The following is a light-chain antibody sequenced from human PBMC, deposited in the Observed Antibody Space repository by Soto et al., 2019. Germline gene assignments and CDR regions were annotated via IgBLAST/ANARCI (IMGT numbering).Light chain of an antibody. J-gene: IGKJ1*01. Sequence: EIVMTQSPATLSVSPGERATLSCRASQSVSNNLAWYQKKPGQAPRLLIYGASTRATGIPARFSGGGSGTEXTLTISSLQSEDFAVYYCQQYNNWWTFGQGTRVEIK. CDR1: QSVSNN. V-gene: IGKV3-15*01. CDR3: QQYNNWWT. CDR2: GAS.